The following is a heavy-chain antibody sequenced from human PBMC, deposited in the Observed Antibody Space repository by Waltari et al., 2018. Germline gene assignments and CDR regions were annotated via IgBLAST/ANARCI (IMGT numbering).Heavy chain of an antibody. CDR3: TRDFDFGVVGSDY. J-gene: IGHJ4*02. CDR2: INPNSGGT. D-gene: IGHD3-3*01. Sequence: QVQLVQSGAEVKKPGASVKVSCKASGYTFTGYYMHWVRQAPGQGLEWMGRINPNSGGTNYAQKFQGRVTMTRDTSISTAYMELSRLRSDDTAVYYCTRDFDFGVVGSDYWGQGTLVTVSS. V-gene: IGHV1-2*06. CDR1: GYTFTGYY.